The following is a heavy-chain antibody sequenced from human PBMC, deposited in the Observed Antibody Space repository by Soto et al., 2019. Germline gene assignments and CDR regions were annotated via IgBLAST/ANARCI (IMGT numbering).Heavy chain of an antibody. J-gene: IGHJ4*02. V-gene: IGHV3-23*01. CDR1: GFTFSSYA. CDR3: AKELRFWSGYYSPFDY. CDR2: ISGSGGST. D-gene: IGHD3-3*01. Sequence: PGGSLRLSCAASGFTFSSYAMSWVRQAPGKGLEWVSAISGSGGSTYYADSVKGRFTISRDNSKNTLYLQMNSLRAEDTAVYYCAKELRFWSGYYSPFDYWGQGTLVTVSS.